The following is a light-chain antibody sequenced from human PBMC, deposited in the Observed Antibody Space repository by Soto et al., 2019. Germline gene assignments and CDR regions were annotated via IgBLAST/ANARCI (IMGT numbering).Light chain of an antibody. Sequence: QSVLTQPPSASGTPGQRVTISCSGSSSNIGSNTVNWYQQLPGTAPKLLIYSNDHRPSGVPDRFSGSKSGTSASLAISGLQSEDEADYYCAAWDDSRHGLYVFGTGTKLTVL. CDR2: SND. CDR1: SSNIGSNT. J-gene: IGLJ1*01. V-gene: IGLV1-44*01. CDR3: AAWDDSRHGLYV.